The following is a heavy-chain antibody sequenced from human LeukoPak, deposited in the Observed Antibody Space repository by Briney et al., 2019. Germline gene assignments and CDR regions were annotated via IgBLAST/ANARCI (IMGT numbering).Heavy chain of an antibody. D-gene: IGHD1-1*01. J-gene: IGHJ4*02. Sequence: SETLSLTCTVSGGSINSYYWSWIRQPPGKGLEWIGHIYSGGSTNHNPSLKSRVTISVDSSKSQFSLRLTSVTAADTAVYYCAKEGTGEFAYWGQGTLVTVSS. CDR2: IYSGGST. CDR3: AKEGTGEFAY. V-gene: IGHV4-59*01. CDR1: GGSINSYY.